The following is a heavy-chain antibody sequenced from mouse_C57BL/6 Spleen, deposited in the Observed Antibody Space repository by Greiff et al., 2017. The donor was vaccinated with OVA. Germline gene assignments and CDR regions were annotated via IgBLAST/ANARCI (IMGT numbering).Heavy chain of an antibody. J-gene: IGHJ3*01. CDR3: VGYSRGFAY. CDR1: GFSFNTYA. V-gene: IGHV10-1*01. D-gene: IGHD2-5*01. Sequence: EVQVVESGGGLVQPKGSLKLSCAASGFSFNTYAMNWVRQAPGRGLEWVARIRSKSNNSATYYADSVKDRFTISRDDSESMLYLQMNNLKTEDTAMYYCVGYSRGFAYWGQGTLVTVSA. CDR2: IRSKSNNSAT.